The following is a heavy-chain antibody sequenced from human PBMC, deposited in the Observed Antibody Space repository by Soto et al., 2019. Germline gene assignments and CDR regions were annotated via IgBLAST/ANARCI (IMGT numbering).Heavy chain of an antibody. CDR2: ISYDGTNK. CDR1: GFTFSSYA. J-gene: IGHJ5*02. CDR3: AKDRRRYCSGGTRYLFQS. Sequence: QVQLVESGGGVVQPGRSLRLSCVPSGFTFSSYAMHWVRQAPGKGLEWVAIISYDGTNKYYADSVKGRFTISRDNSKNTLYLQINSLRVEETALYYCAKDRRRYCSGGTRYLFQSSGQGALVTVSS. V-gene: IGHV3-30*04. D-gene: IGHD2-15*01.